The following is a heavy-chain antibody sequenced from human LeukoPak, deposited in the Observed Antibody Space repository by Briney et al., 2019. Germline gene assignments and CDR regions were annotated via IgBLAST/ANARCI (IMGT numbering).Heavy chain of an antibody. J-gene: IGHJ4*02. CDR2: IIPIFGTA. V-gene: IGHV1-69*13. CDR1: GGTFSSYA. D-gene: IGHD6-13*01. Sequence: SVKVSCRASGGTFSSYAISWVRQAPGQGLEWMGGIIPIFGTANYAQKFQGRVTITADESTSTAYMELSSLRSEDTAVYCCARDRVAAASFDYWGQGTLVTVSS. CDR3: ARDRVAAASFDY.